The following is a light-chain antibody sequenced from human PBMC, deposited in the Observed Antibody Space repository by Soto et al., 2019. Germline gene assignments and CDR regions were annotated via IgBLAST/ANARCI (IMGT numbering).Light chain of an antibody. CDR1: SSNIGSNT. J-gene: IGLJ7*01. Sequence: QSVLTQPPSASGTPGQRVTISCSGSSSNIGSNTVNWYQQIPGTAPKLLIYSTDQRPSGVPDRFSGSKSGTSASLAISGLQSEDEADHYCAAWDDNLNGPVFGGVTQLTVL. CDR3: AAWDDNLNGPV. V-gene: IGLV1-44*01. CDR2: STD.